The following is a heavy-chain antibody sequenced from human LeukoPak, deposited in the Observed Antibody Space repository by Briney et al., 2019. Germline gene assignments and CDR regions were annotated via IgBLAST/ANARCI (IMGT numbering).Heavy chain of an antibody. CDR2: SGSGGST. D-gene: IGHD1-26*01. CDR3: ARAIGWDEPFDL. Sequence: GGSLRLSCAASGFTFSSYAMSWVRQTPVKGLEWVSVSGSGGSTYYADSVKGRFTISRVNSKNTLYLQMNSLRVEDAAVYYCARAIGWDEPFDLWGQGTMVTVSS. J-gene: IGHJ3*01. CDR1: GFTFSSYA. V-gene: IGHV3-23*01.